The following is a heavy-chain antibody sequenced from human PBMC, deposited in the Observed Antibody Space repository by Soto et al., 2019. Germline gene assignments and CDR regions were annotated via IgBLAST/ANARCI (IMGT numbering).Heavy chain of an antibody. Sequence: GGSLRLSCAASGFTFSSYSMNWVRQAPGKGLEWVSSISSSSSYIYYADSVKGRFTISRDNAKNSLYLQMNSLRAEDTAVYYCAREGAAAGTTLFDYWGQGTLVT. CDR3: AREGAAAGTTLFDY. J-gene: IGHJ4*02. V-gene: IGHV3-21*01. D-gene: IGHD6-13*01. CDR2: ISSSSSYI. CDR1: GFTFSSYS.